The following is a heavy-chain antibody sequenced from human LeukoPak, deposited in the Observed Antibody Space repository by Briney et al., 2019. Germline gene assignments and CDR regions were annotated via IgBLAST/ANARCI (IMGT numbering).Heavy chain of an antibody. CDR2: ISSHGSNK. Sequence: GGSLRLSCAASGFTFSSYAMSWVRQAPGKGLEWVAFISSHGSNKYYADSVKGRFTISRDNSKNTLYLQMDILRAEDTAVYYCAKEREWLVERGGNDFGNWGQGTLVSVSS. V-gene: IGHV3-30*18. J-gene: IGHJ4*02. D-gene: IGHD6-19*01. CDR3: AKEREWLVERGGNDFGN. CDR1: GFTFSSYA.